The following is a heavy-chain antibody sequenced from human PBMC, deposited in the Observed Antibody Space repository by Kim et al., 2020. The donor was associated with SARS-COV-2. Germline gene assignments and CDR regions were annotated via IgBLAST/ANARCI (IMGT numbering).Heavy chain of an antibody. Sequence: ASVKVSCKASGYTFTSYGISWVRQAPGQGLEWMGWISAYNGNTNYAQKLQGRVTMTTDTSTSTAYMELRSLRSDDTAVYYCARDKRPITIFGVVSKNYYYYMDVWGKGTTVTVSS. CDR1: GYTFTSYG. CDR2: ISAYNGNT. D-gene: IGHD3-3*01. V-gene: IGHV1-18*01. J-gene: IGHJ6*03. CDR3: ARDKRPITIFGVVSKNYYYYMDV.